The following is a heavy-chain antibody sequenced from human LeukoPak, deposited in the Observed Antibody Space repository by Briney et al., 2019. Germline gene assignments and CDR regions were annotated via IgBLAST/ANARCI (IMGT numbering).Heavy chain of an antibody. V-gene: IGHV3-23*01. CDR1: GFTFSSYA. CDR2: ISGSGGST. D-gene: IGHD2-15*01. J-gene: IGHJ4*02. Sequence: GGSLRLSCAASGFTFSSYAMSWVRRAPGKGLEWVSAISGSGGSTYYADSVKGRFTISRDNSKDTLYLQMNSLRAEDTAVYYCAKDYVGMVAANSGVDYWGQGTLVTVSS. CDR3: AKDYVGMVAANSGVDY.